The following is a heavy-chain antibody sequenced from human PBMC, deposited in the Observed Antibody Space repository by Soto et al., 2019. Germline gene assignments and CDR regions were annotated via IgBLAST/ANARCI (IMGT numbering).Heavy chain of an antibody. CDR1: GFTFSSYA. CDR2: ISGSGDSR. V-gene: IGHV3-23*01. J-gene: IGHJ4*02. D-gene: IGHD2-2*01. CDR3: ANQVLTAGTVY. Sequence: GGSLRLSCAASGFTFSSYAMSWVRQAPGKGLERVSAISGSGDSRYYADSVKGRFTISRDNSKNTLYLQMNSLRAEDTAVYYCANQVLTAGTVYWGQGTLVTVSS.